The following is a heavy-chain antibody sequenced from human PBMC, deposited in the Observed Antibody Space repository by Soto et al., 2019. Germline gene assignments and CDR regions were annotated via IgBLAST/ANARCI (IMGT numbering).Heavy chain of an antibody. J-gene: IGHJ3*01. CDR1: GFTFGNFG. D-gene: IGHD2-21*02. Sequence: EVQLLESGGGLVQPGGSLRLSCAASGFTFGNFGMNWVRQAPGKGLEWVSGISGGGGSTYYADSVKGRFTISRDPSKKTILLEMNSLRAEDTAVYYCAKGFIVVVTVIRPDDAFDVWGQGTLVTVSS. V-gene: IGHV3-23*01. CDR3: AKGFIVVVTVIRPDDAFDV. CDR2: ISGGGGST.